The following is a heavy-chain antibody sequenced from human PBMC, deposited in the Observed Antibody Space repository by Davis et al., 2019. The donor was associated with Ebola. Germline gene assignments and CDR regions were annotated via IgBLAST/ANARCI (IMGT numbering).Heavy chain of an antibody. Sequence: GESLKISCAASGFTFSSYSMNWVRQAPGKGLEWVSYISSSGSTIYYADSVKGRFTISRDNAKNSLYLQMNSLRDEDTAVYYCARGYNWFNPWGQGTLVTVSS. J-gene: IGHJ5*02. CDR2: ISSSGSTI. CDR3: ARGYNWFNP. CDR1: GFTFSSYS. V-gene: IGHV3-48*02.